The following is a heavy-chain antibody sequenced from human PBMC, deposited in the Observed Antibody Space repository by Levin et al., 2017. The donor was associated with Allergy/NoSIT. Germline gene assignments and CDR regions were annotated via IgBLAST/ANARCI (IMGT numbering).Heavy chain of an antibody. Sequence: SETLSLTCTVSGGSVSSGSYYWSWIRQPPGKGLEWIGYIYYSGSTNYNPSLKSRVTISVDTSKNQFSLKLSSVTAADTAVYYCARDIKAYYDILTGYPYYYYYYGMDVWGQGTTVTVSS. D-gene: IGHD3-9*01. CDR3: ARDIKAYYDILTGYPYYYYYYGMDV. V-gene: IGHV4-61*01. CDR2: IYYSGST. CDR1: GGSVSSGSYY. J-gene: IGHJ6*02.